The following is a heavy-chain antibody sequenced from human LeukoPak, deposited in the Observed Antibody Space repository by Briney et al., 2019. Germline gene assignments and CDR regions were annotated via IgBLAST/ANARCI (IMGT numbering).Heavy chain of an antibody. CDR2: IYYSGST. V-gene: IGHV4-39*01. CDR1: GGSISSSSYY. CDR3: ARRSYNSGLSNY. J-gene: IGHJ4*02. Sequence: SETLSLTCTVSGGSISSSSYYWGWIRQPPGKGLEWIGSIYYSGSTYYNPSLKSRVTISVDTSKNQFSLKLSSVTAADTAVYYCARRSYNSGLSNYWGQGTLVTVSS. D-gene: IGHD6-19*01.